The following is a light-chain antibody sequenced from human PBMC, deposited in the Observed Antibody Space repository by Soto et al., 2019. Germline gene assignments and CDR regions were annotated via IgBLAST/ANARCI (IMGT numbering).Light chain of an antibody. CDR1: QSVSSTY. CDR3: QEYGTSRT. J-gene: IGKJ1*01. Sequence: EIVLTQSPDTLSLSPGERATLSCRASQSVSSTYLAWYQQRPGQAPRLLIYGTSSRATGIPDRFSGSGSGTDFTLTISRLEPEDFVVYYCQEYGTSRTFGQGTEVEIK. CDR2: GTS. V-gene: IGKV3-20*01.